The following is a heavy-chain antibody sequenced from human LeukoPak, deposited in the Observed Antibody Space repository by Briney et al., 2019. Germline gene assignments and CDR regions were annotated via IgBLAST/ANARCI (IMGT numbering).Heavy chain of an antibody. CDR3: ARDAYYDSSGYYLLFDY. D-gene: IGHD3-22*01. Sequence: ASVKVSCKASGGTFSSYAISWVRQAPGQGLEWMGRIIPIFGTANYAQKFQGRVTITTDESTSTAYMELSSPRSEDTAVYYCARDAYYDSSGYYLLFDYWGQGTLVTVSS. CDR2: IIPIFGTA. CDR1: GGTFSSYA. J-gene: IGHJ4*02. V-gene: IGHV1-69*05.